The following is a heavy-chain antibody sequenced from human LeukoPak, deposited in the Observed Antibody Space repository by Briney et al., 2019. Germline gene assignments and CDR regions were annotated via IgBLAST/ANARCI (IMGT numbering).Heavy chain of an antibody. V-gene: IGHV3-21*01. Sequence: GGSLRLSCAASAFTFSSYSMNWVRQAPGKGLEWVSSISSSSSYIYYADSVKGRFTISRDNAKNSLYLQMNSLRAEDTAVYYCARASGYSEVRGVTRPLYYFDYWGQGTLVTVSS. CDR3: ARASGYSEVRGVTRPLYYFDY. CDR2: ISSSSSYI. J-gene: IGHJ4*02. D-gene: IGHD3-10*01. CDR1: AFTFSSYS.